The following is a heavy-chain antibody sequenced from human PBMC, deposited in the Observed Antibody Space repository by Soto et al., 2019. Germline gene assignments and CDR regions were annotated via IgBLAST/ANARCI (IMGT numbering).Heavy chain of an antibody. Sequence: GGSLRLSCAASGFTFSSYAMSWVLQAPGKGLEWVSAISGSGGSTYYADSVKGRFTISRDNSKNTLYLQMNSLRAEDTAVYYCAKDRGYCTNGVCYPMAWYMDVWGKGTTVTVSS. J-gene: IGHJ6*03. CDR2: ISGSGGST. CDR3: AKDRGYCTNGVCYPMAWYMDV. D-gene: IGHD2-8*01. CDR1: GFTFSSYA. V-gene: IGHV3-23*01.